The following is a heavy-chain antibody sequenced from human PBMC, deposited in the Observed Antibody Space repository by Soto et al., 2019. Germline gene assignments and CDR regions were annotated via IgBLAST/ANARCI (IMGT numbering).Heavy chain of an antibody. CDR3: ARAGSSWSKTRYYFDY. CDR2: IYYSGST. Sequence: QVQLQESGPGLVKPSETLSLTCTVSGGSISSYYWSWIRQPPGKGLEWIGYIYYSGSTNYNPSLKSRVTISVQTSKNQFSLKLSSVTAADTAVYYCARAGSSWSKTRYYFDYWGQGTLVTVSS. J-gene: IGHJ4*02. D-gene: IGHD6-13*01. V-gene: IGHV4-59*01. CDR1: GGSISSYY.